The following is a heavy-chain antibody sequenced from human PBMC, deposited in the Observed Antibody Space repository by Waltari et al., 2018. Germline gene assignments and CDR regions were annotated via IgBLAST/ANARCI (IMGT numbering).Heavy chain of an antibody. V-gene: IGHV1-69*10. CDR2: IIPILGIA. CDR3: ARATGSDAFDI. J-gene: IGHJ3*02. D-gene: IGHD1-1*01. Sequence: QVQLVQSGAEVKKPGSSVKVSCKASGGTFSSYAISWVRQAPGQGLEWMGGIIPILGIANYAQRFQGRVTITADKSTSTAYLELISLRSEDTAVYYCARATGSDAFDIWGQGTMVTVSS. CDR1: GGTFSSYA.